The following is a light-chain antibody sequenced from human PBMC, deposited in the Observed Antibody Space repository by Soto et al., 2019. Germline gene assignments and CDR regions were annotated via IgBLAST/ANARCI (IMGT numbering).Light chain of an antibody. Sequence: QSALTQPASVSGSPGQSITISCTGTSSDVGAYNYVSWFQQHPGKAPTLIISEVSNRPSGVSNRFSGSKSGNAASLTISGLQAVDEADYFCFSFTTDWTHVFGTGTKVTV. J-gene: IGLJ1*01. CDR3: FSFTTDWTHV. V-gene: IGLV2-14*01. CDR2: EVS. CDR1: SSDVGAYNY.